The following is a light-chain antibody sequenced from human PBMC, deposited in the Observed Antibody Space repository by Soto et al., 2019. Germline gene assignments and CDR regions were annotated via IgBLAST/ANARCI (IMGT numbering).Light chain of an antibody. J-gene: IGKJ1*01. Sequence: DIVMNQTPLSLSVTPGQPASISCKSSKRLMHSDGKTYLYWYQQKPGKAPKLLLYDVSTLERGVPSRFSGSGSARDFTLTISRLEPEDFAVYYCQQYGRSTPGTFGQGTKVDIK. CDR1: KRLMHSDGKTY. CDR3: QQYGRSTPGT. CDR2: DVS. V-gene: IGKV2-29*02.